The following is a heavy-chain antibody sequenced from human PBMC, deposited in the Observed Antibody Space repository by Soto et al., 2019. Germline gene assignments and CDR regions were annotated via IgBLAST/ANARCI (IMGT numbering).Heavy chain of an antibody. V-gene: IGHV3-23*01. CDR3: AKSGSGWYRFDC. J-gene: IGHJ4*02. CDR2: ITGSGDTT. CDR1: GFTFSTSV. D-gene: IGHD6-19*01. Sequence: GGSLRLSCAASGFTFSTSVMSWVRQAPGKGLEWVSSITGSGDTTRYADSVKGRFTISRDNSENTLSLQMNSLRGEDTAIYYCAKSGSGWYRFDCWGQGTLVTVSS.